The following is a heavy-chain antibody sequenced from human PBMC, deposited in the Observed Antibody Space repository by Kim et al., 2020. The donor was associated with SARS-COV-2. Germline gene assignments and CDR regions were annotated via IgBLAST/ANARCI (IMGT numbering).Heavy chain of an antibody. J-gene: IGHJ2*01. CDR1: GFTFSSYW. CDR2: IKQDGSEK. V-gene: IGHV3-7*01. Sequence: GGSLRLSCAASGFTFSSYWMSWVRQAPGKGLEWVANIKQDGSEKYYVDSVKGRFTISRDNAKNSLYLQMNSLRAEDTAVYYCARDQWEGYYGSGSHYWYFDLWGRGTLVTVSS. CDR3: ARDQWEGYYGSGSHYWYFDL. D-gene: IGHD3-10*01.